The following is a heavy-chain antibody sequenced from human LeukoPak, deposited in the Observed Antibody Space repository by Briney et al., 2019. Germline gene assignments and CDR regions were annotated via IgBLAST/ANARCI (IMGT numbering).Heavy chain of an antibody. J-gene: IGHJ4*02. CDR2: IYRGGYT. V-gene: IGHV3-53*01. CDR1: GFTFSSFW. Sequence: GGSLRLSCAASGFTFSSFWMTWVRQPPGKGLEWVSVIYRGGYTHYADSVKGRFTISRDNSKNTVYLQMNSLRAEDTAVYYCARELDFWGQGTLVTVSS. CDR3: ARELDF.